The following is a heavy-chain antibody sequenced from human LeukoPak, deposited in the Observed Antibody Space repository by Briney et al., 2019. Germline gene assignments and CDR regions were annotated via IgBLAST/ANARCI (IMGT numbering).Heavy chain of an antibody. V-gene: IGHV1-8*01. CDR2: MNPNSGNT. CDR3: ARAGRKYAFDY. Sequence: ASVKVFCKASGYSFTSHDINWVRQATGQGLEWMGWMNPNSGNTGYAQRFQGRVTMTTDTSIKTAYIELSSLRSEDTAVYYCARAGRKYAFDYWGQGTLVTVSS. D-gene: IGHD3-10*01. J-gene: IGHJ4*02. CDR1: GYSFTSHD.